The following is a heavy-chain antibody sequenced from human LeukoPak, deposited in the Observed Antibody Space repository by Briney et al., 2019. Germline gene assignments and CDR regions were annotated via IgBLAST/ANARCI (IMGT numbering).Heavy chain of an antibody. CDR2: ISSSSSTI. CDR3: ARDTSYYDFWSGFYGMDV. V-gene: IGHV3-48*01. Sequence: GGSLRLSCAASGFTFSSYSMNWVRQAPGKGLEWVSYISSSSSTIYYADSVKGRFAISRDNAKNSLYLQMNSLRAEDTAVYYCARDTSYYDFWSGFYGMDVWGQGTTVTVSS. J-gene: IGHJ6*02. CDR1: GFTFSSYS. D-gene: IGHD3-3*01.